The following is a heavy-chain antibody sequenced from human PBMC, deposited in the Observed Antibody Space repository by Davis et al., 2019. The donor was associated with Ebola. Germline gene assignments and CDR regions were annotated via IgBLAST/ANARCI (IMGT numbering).Heavy chain of an antibody. D-gene: IGHD5-12*01. CDR3: AKAGVASYDF. CDR2: ISGTRDTT. J-gene: IGHJ4*02. CDR1: GFTFSGNA. V-gene: IGHV3-23*01. Sequence: GESLKISCAASGFTFSGNAMSWVRQAPGKGLEWVSSISGTRDTTKYADSVKGRFTISRDNSKNTLYLQMNSLRAEDTAVYYCAKAGVASYDFWGQGTLVTVSS.